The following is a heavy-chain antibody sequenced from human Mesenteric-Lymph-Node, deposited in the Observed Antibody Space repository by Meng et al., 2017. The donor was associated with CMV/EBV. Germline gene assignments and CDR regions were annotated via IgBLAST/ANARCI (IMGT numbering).Heavy chain of an antibody. V-gene: IGHV1-2*02. Sequence: ASVKVSCKTSGYTFIDYYIHWVRQAPGQGLEWMGWINPNSGGTNYAQNFQGRVSMTRDTSISTAYMELSKLRSDDTAVYFCARDEGDTIFGVLSYNWFDPWGQGTLVTVSS. D-gene: IGHD3-3*01. J-gene: IGHJ5*02. CDR2: INPNSGGT. CDR3: ARDEGDTIFGVLSYNWFDP. CDR1: GYTFIDYY.